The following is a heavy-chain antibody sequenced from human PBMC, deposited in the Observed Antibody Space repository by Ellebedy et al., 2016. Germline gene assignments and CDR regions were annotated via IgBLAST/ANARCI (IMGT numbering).Heavy chain of an antibody. CDR2: IYYSGST. Sequence: SETLSLTCTVSGCSISSYYWSWIRQPPGKGLEWIGYIYYSGSTNYNPSLKSRVTISVDTSKNQFSLKLSSVTAADTAVYYCARALGIAVAGTYFDYWGQGTLVTVSS. CDR3: ARALGIAVAGTYFDY. CDR1: GCSISSYY. J-gene: IGHJ4*02. V-gene: IGHV4-59*01. D-gene: IGHD6-19*01.